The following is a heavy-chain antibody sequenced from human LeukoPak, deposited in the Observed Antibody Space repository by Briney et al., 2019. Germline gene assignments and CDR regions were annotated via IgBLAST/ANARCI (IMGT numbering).Heavy chain of an antibody. CDR3: ARDLSGVTGYTYGRGIDY. CDR2: IKKDGSEK. Sequence: PGGSLRLSCAASGFTFSSYGMHWVRQAPGEGLEWVANIKKDGSEKYYVDSVKGRFTISRDNAKTSLYLQMNSLRAEDTAVYYCARDLSGVTGYTYGRGIDYWGQGTLVTVSS. CDR1: GFTFSSYG. V-gene: IGHV3-7*01. D-gene: IGHD5-18*01. J-gene: IGHJ4*02.